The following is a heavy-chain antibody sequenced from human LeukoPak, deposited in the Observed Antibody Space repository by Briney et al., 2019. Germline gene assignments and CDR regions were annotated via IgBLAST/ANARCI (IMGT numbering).Heavy chain of an antibody. CDR3: TRLHGAYPIDF. D-gene: IGHD4/OR15-4a*01. Sequence: PGGSLRLSCAASGFIFSDYYMSWIRQAPGKGLEWVSYISSSGSTLYYADSVKGRFTISRDNAKNSLYLQMNSLRAEDTAVYYCTRLHGAYPIDFWGQGTLVTVSS. V-gene: IGHV3-11*04. J-gene: IGHJ4*02. CDR1: GFIFSDYY. CDR2: ISSSGSTL.